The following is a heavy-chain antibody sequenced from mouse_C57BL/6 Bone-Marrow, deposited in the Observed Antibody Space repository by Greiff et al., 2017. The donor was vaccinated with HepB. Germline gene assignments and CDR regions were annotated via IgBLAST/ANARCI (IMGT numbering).Heavy chain of an antibody. Sequence: QVQLQQPGAELVKPGASVKMSYKASGYTFTSYWITWVKQRPGQGLEWIGDIYPGSGSTNYNEKFKSKATLTVDTSSSTAYMQLSSLTSEDSAVYYCAYGSSYDYAMDYWGQGTSVTVSS. CDR2: IYPGSGST. CDR3: AYGSSYDYAMDY. CDR1: GYTFTSYW. J-gene: IGHJ4*01. V-gene: IGHV1-55*01. D-gene: IGHD1-1*01.